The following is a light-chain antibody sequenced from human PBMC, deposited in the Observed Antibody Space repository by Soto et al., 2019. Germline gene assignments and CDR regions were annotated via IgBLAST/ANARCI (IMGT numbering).Light chain of an antibody. CDR2: GVN. CDR3: SSYTTSRTVL. J-gene: IGLJ7*01. Sequence: QSVLTQPASVSGSPGQSITISCTGSGRDIGAYDYVSWYQQHPGKAPKLLIYGVNNRPSGVSYRFSASKSAFTASLTISGLQAEDEADYYCSSYTTSRTVLFGGGTQLTVL. V-gene: IGLV2-14*01. CDR1: GRDIGAYDY.